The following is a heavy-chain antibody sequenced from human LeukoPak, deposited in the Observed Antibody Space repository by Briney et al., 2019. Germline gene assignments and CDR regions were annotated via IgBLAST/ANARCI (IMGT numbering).Heavy chain of an antibody. CDR3: ARGSNYYDSSGLDY. V-gene: IGHV3-30*01. J-gene: IGHJ4*02. CDR1: GFHLQSYA. D-gene: IGHD3-22*01. CDR2: ISYDGSNK. Sequence: GALRLFCGGPGFHLQSYALHRGRQGPSKGPGGGAVISYDGSNKYYADSVKGRFTISRDNSKNTLYLQMNSLRAEDTAVYYCARGSNYYDSSGLDYWGQGTLVTVSS.